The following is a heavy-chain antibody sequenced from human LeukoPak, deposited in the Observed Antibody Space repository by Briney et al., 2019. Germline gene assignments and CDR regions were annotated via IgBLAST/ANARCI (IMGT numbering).Heavy chain of an antibody. CDR3: AKAWRYSGYDTYFDY. V-gene: IGHV3-9*01. Sequence: PGRSLRLSCAASGFTFDDYAMHWVRQAPGKGLEGVSGISWNSGSIGYADSVKGRFTISRDNAKNSLYLQMNSLRAEDTALYYCAKAWRYSGYDTYFDYWGQGTLVTVSS. CDR1: GFTFDDYA. J-gene: IGHJ4*02. CDR2: ISWNSGSI. D-gene: IGHD5-12*01.